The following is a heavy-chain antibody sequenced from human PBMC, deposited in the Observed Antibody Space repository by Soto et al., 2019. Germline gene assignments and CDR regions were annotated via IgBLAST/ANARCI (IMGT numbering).Heavy chain of an antibody. CDR3: ASVTFGGVVLAH. Sequence: SETLSLTCTVSAASFSKYYWTWIRQPPGRGLEWIGYVYFNGNTNYNPSLKRRVSISIDTSKNQISLTLNSVTAADTAVYYCASVTFGGVVLAHWGQGTLVTVSS. CDR2: VYFNGNT. J-gene: IGHJ4*02. V-gene: IGHV4-59*01. D-gene: IGHD3-16*01. CDR1: AASFSKYY.